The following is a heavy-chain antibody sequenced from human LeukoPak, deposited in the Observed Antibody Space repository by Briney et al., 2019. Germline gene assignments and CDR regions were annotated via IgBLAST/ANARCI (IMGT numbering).Heavy chain of an antibody. J-gene: IGHJ4*02. V-gene: IGHV3-74*01. D-gene: IGHD6-13*01. Sequence: PGGSLRLSCAASGFTCSNYWMHWVRQAPGKGLVWVSRISSDGSSTSYADSVKGRFTISRDNAKNTLYLQVNSLRAEDTAVYYCAKSRWATAGTDYWGQGTLVTVSS. CDR1: GFTCSNYW. CDR3: AKSRWATAGTDY. CDR2: ISSDGSST.